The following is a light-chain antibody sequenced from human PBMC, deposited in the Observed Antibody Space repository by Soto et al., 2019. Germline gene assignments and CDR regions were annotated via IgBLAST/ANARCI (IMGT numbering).Light chain of an antibody. CDR1: SSNIGAGFD. J-gene: IGLJ1*01. Sequence: QSVLTQPPSVSGAPGQRVTISCTGSSSNIGAGFDVYWYQQLPGAAPKLLIHGNTNRPSGVPDRFSGSKSGASASLAITGLQAEDEAEYFCQSYDRSLSGYIFGTGTKLTVL. CDR2: GNT. CDR3: QSYDRSLSGYI. V-gene: IGLV1-40*01.